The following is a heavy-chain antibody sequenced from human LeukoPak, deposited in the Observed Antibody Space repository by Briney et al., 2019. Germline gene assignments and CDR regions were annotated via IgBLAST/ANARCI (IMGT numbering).Heavy chain of an antibody. V-gene: IGHV4-59*08. CDR1: GGSISSYY. CDR2: IYYSGST. Sequence: SETLSLTCTVSGGSISSYYWSWIRQPPGKGLEWIGYIYYSGSTNYNPSLKSRVTISVDTSKNQFSLKLSSVTAADTAVYYCARVRDGYNRNWAYWGQGTLVTVSS. D-gene: IGHD5-24*01. J-gene: IGHJ4*02. CDR3: ARVRDGYNRNWAY.